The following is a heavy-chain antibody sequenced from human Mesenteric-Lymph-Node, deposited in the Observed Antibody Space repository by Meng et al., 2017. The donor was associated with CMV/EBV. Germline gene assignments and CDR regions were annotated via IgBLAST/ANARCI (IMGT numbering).Heavy chain of an antibody. D-gene: IGHD3-16*01. CDR3: ARSAGDLDY. CDR2: TYYRSKWYS. CDR1: GDSVYSKSAA. V-gene: IGHV6-1*01. Sequence: CDISGDSVYSKSAAWNWIRQSPSGGLEWLGRTYYRSKWYSEYAMSVKSRITINPDTSKNQFSLQLNSLTADDTAVYYCARSAGDLDYWGQGTLVTVSS. J-gene: IGHJ4*02.